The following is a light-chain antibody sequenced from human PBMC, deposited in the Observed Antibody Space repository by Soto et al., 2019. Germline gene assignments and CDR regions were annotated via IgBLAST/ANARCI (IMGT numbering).Light chain of an antibody. Sequence: DIPMTQSPSSLSASVGDRVTITCRASQGVSYYLAWYQQKPGKVPKLLIYAASTLQSGVPSRFSGSGSGTDFTLTISSLQPEDVATYYCQKYNSAPRTFGPGTKVDIK. J-gene: IGKJ3*01. CDR1: QGVSYY. V-gene: IGKV1-27*01. CDR3: QKYNSAPRT. CDR2: AAS.